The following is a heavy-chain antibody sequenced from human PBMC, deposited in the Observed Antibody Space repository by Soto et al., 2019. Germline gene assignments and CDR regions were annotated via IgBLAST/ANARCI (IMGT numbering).Heavy chain of an antibody. D-gene: IGHD2-2*01. J-gene: IGHJ4*02. CDR2: ISAYNGNT. Sequence: GASVKVSCKAPGYTSTSYGISWVRQAPGQGLEWMGWISAYNGNTNYAQKLQGRVTMTTDTSTSTAYMELRSLRSDDTAVYYCARSECQLLVDYWGQGPLVTVSS. V-gene: IGHV1-18*04. CDR1: GYTSTSYG. CDR3: ARSECQLLVDY.